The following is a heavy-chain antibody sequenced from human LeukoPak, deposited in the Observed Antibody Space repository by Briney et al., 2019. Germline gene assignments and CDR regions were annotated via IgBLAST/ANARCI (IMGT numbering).Heavy chain of an antibody. CDR2: IYYSGST. CDR3: ARVDDILTGYYFDY. CDR1: GGSISSGDYY. D-gene: IGHD3-9*01. J-gene: IGHJ4*02. V-gene: IGHV4-30-4*01. Sequence: SQTLSLTCTVSGGSISSGDYYWSWIRQPPGKGLEWIGYIYYSGSTYYNPSLKSRVTISVDTSKNQFSLKLSSVTAADTAEYYCARVDDILTGYYFDYWGQGTLVTVSS.